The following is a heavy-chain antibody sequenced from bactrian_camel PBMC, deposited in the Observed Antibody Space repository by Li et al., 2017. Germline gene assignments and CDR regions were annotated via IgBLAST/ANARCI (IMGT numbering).Heavy chain of an antibody. CDR3: AAGPGGGWGGILYPSTYNS. CDR2: IASIGNT. CDR1: GYTYSNYC. Sequence: HVQLVESGGGSVQAGGSLRLSCVTSGYTYSNYCMGWFRQAPGKEREGVATIASIGNTALADSVKGRFTISQDNAKSTLYLQMNNLEPEDTAMYYCAAGPGGGWGGILYPSTYNSWGQGTQVTVS. D-gene: IGHD5*01. V-gene: IGHV3S53*01. J-gene: IGHJ4*01.